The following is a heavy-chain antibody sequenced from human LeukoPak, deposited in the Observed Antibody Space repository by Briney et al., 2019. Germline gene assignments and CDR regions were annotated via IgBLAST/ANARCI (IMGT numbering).Heavy chain of an antibody. Sequence: SETLSLTCTVYGGSFSGYYWSWIRQPPGKGLEWTGEINHSGSTNYNPSLKSRVTISVDTSKNQFSLKLSSVTAADTAVYYCARGYYYMDVWGKGTTVTVSS. V-gene: IGHV4-34*01. J-gene: IGHJ6*03. CDR2: INHSGST. CDR1: GGSFSGYY. CDR3: ARGYYYMDV.